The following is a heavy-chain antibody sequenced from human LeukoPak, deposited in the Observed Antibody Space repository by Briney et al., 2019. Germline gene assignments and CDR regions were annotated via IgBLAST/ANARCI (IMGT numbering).Heavy chain of an antibody. CDR1: GFTFGTYA. J-gene: IGHJ4*02. V-gene: IGHV3-23*01. Sequence: GGSLTLACLPSGFTFGTYAMRWVSPAAARGREWVSAISGSGGSTYYADSVKGRFTISRDNTKNTLYLQINSLRAEDTAVYYCAKALTRQLLPFDYWGQGTLVTVSS. CDR3: AKALTRQLLPFDY. D-gene: IGHD2-2*01. CDR2: ISGSGGST.